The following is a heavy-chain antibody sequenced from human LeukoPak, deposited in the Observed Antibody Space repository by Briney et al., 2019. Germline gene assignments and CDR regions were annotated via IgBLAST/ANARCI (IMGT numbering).Heavy chain of an antibody. Sequence: SVKVSCKASGGTFSSYAISWVRQAPGQGLEWMGGIIPIFGTANYAQKFQGRVTITADESTSTAYMELSSLRSEDTAVYYCAGGGLYDFWSGYQSNIPVEYYYYYMDVWGKGTTVTVSS. J-gene: IGHJ6*03. CDR2: IIPIFGTA. V-gene: IGHV1-69*13. D-gene: IGHD3-3*01. CDR1: GGTFSSYA. CDR3: AGGGLYDFWSGYQSNIPVEYYYYYMDV.